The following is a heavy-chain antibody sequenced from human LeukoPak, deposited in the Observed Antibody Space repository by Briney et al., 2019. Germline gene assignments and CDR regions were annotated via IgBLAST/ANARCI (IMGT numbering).Heavy chain of an antibody. V-gene: IGHV1-69*05. CDR2: IIPIFGTA. J-gene: IGHJ4*02. CDR3: ASNYDFWSGSYYFDY. D-gene: IGHD3-3*01. Sequence: SVKVSCKASGGTFSSYAISWVRQAPGQGLEWMARIIPIFGTANYAQKFQGRVTITTDESTSTAYMELSSLRSEDTAVYYCASNYDFWSGSYYFDYWGQGTLVTVSS. CDR1: GGTFSSYA.